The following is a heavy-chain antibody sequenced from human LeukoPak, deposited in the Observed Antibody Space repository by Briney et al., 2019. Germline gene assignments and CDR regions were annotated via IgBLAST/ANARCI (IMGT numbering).Heavy chain of an antibody. J-gene: IGHJ3*02. Sequence: GGSLRLSCAASGFTFSTYWMTWVRQAPGKGLEWMANIKQDGSEKYYVDSVKGRFTISRDNAKNSLYLQMNGLRVEDTAVYYCARDKRPGLDDAFDIWGQGTMVTVSS. CDR2: IKQDGSEK. CDR1: GFTFSTYW. V-gene: IGHV3-7*01. CDR3: ARDKRPGLDDAFDI.